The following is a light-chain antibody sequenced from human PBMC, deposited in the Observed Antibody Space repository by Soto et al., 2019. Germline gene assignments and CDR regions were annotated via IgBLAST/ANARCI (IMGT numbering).Light chain of an antibody. CDR2: DVS. J-gene: IGLJ2*01. V-gene: IGLV2-11*01. CDR1: SSDVGGYNY. CDR3: CSYAGIYVV. Sequence: QSALTQPRSVCGSPGQSVTISCTGTSSDVGGYNYVSWYQQHPGKAPKLMIYDVSKRPSGVPDRFSGSKSGNTASLTISGLQAEDEADYYCCSYAGIYVVFGGGTKVTVL.